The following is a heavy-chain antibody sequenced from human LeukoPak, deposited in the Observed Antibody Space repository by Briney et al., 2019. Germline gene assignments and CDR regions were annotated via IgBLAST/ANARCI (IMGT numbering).Heavy chain of an antibody. Sequence: SETLSLTCTVSGYSISSGYYWGWIRQPPGKGLEWIGSIYHSGSTYHNPSLKSRVTISVDTSKNQFSLKLSSVTAADTAVYYCARDRVYVDDAFDIWGQGTMVTVSS. CDR3: ARDRVYVDDAFDI. J-gene: IGHJ3*02. V-gene: IGHV4-38-2*02. CDR1: GYSISSGYY. D-gene: IGHD5/OR15-5a*01. CDR2: IYHSGST.